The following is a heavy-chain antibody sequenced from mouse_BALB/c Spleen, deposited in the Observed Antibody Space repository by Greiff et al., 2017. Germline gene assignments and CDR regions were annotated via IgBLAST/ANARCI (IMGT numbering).Heavy chain of an antibody. D-gene: IGHD2-4*01. CDR3: ARWGDYGVAMDY. Sequence: EESGPGLVKPSQSLSLTCSVTGYSITSGYYWNWIRQFPGNKLEWMGYISYDGSNNYNPSLKNRISITRDTSKNQFFLKLNSVTTEDTATYYCARWGDYGVAMDYWGQGTSVTVSS. V-gene: IGHV3-6*02. CDR1: GYSITSGYY. CDR2: ISYDGSN. J-gene: IGHJ4*01.